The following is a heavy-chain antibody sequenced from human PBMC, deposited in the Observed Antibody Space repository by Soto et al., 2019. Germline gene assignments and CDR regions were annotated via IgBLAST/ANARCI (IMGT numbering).Heavy chain of an antibody. CDR3: ARAPSHGWFQHLDY. CDR1: GYSFANYW. D-gene: IGHD6-19*01. V-gene: IGHV5-51*01. Sequence: GESLKISCQGSGYSFANYWIGWVRQKPGKGLEWMGITYPGDSDTRYSPSFQGHVTISADKSLNTAYLQWSSLRASDTAIYYCARAPSHGWFQHLDYWGQGTLVTVSS. J-gene: IGHJ4*02. CDR2: TYPGDSDT.